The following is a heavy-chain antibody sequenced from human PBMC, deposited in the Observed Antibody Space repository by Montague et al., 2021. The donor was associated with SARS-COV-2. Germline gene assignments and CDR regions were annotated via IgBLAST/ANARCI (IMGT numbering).Heavy chain of an antibody. J-gene: IGHJ4*02. CDR3: TRGIDSYKTGY. Sequence: SETLSFTCTVSVGSVISTYPHWHWVRQSPGRGLEWIGGYLFHIDTADYNASLRSRVTISVDTSKNQFSLKLTSVTAADTAVYYCTRGIDSYKTGYWGQGIQVTVSS. D-gene: IGHD6-13*01. CDR1: VGSVISTYPH. V-gene: IGHV4-61*01. CDR2: LFHIDTA.